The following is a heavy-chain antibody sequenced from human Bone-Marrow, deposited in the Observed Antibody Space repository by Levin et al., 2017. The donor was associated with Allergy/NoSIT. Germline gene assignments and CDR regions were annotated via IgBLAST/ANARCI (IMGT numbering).Heavy chain of an antibody. D-gene: IGHD4-23*01. CDR2: INHSGGT. CDR3: AREDIVVAYGGNSVQSFDI. CDR1: GGSLSGYY. V-gene: IGHV4-34*01. J-gene: IGHJ3*02. Sequence: GSLRLSCAVYGGSLSGYYWSWIRQPPGKGLEWIGEINHSGGTNYNPSLESRVTISLDTSKHQFSLKLNSVTAADTAVYYCAREDIVVAYGGNSVQSFDIWGQGAVVTVSS.